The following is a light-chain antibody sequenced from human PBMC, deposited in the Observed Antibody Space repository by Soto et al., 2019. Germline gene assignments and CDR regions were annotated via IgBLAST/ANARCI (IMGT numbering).Light chain of an antibody. CDR3: HQYGSSPYT. CDR1: QSVSSSF. J-gene: IGKJ2*01. V-gene: IGKV3-20*01. Sequence: EIVLTQSPGTLSLSPGEGATLSCRASQSVSSSFLAWYQQKPGQAPRLLIYGASSRASGIPDRFSGSGSGTDFTLTISGLDPEDFAMYYCHQYGSSPYTFGQGTKLEIK. CDR2: GAS.